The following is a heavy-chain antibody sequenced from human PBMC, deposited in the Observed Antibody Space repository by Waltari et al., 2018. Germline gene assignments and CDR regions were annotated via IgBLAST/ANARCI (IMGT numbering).Heavy chain of an antibody. V-gene: IGHV3-53*01. D-gene: IGHD6-19*01. J-gene: IGHJ4*02. CDR2: IYSGGST. CDR1: GGSIRSNY. CDR3: ARGGLALSWDY. Sequence: VQLQESGPGLVKPSETLSLTCTVTGGSIRSNYMSWVRQAPGKGMEWVSVIYSGGSTDYADSVKGRFTISRDNSKNTLYLQMNSLRAEDTAVYYCARGGLALSWDYWGQGTLVTVSS.